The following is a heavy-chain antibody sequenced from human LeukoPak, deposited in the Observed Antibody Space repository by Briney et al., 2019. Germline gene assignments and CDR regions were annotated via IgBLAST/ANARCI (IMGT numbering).Heavy chain of an antibody. Sequence: SETLSLTCTVSGGSISRYYWSWIRQPAGKGLEWIGRIYSDGTITYNPSLQSRLTMSIDTSKNQFSLELSFVTAADTAVYYCARDSGTTGEVKFDPWGQGTLVTVSS. J-gene: IGHJ5*02. V-gene: IGHV4-4*07. D-gene: IGHD4-17*01. CDR2: IYSDGTI. CDR3: ARDSGTTGEVKFDP. CDR1: GGSISRYY.